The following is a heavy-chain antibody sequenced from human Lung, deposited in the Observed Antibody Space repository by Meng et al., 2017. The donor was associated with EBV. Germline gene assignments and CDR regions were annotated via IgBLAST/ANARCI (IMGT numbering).Heavy chain of an antibody. CDR2: IYYTGST. V-gene: IGHV4-30-4*01. Sequence: HVPTQVSAPGLLKRSKNMSLICISSGGPINSCIYYWTWIRQHSGKGMEWVGYIYYTGSTYYTPSLKSGVTKSMDTSKNQFSLTLSSVTDEDTAVYYCARNYYFDYWGQGTLVTVSS. CDR3: ARNYYFDY. CDR1: GGPINSCIYY. J-gene: IGHJ4*02.